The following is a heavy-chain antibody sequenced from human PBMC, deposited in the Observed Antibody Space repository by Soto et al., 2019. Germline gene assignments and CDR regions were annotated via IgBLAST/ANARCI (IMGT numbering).Heavy chain of an antibody. CDR3: ARARRYSSSWYYFDS. D-gene: IGHD6-13*01. J-gene: IGHJ4*02. CDR2: IVVGSGNT. Sequence: SVKVSCKASGFTFTSSAVQWVRQARGQRLEWIGWIVVGSGNTNYAQKFQERVTITRDMSTSTAYMELSSLRSEDTAVYYCARARRYSSSWYYFDSWGQGTLVTVSS. V-gene: IGHV1-58*01. CDR1: GFTFTSSA.